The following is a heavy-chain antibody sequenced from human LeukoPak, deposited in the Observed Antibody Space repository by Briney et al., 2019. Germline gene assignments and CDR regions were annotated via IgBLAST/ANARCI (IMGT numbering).Heavy chain of an antibody. J-gene: IGHJ3*02. CDR2: IWYDGSNK. Sequence: GGSLRLSCAASGFTFSSYGMHWVRQAPGKGVEWVAVIWYDGSNKYYADSVKGRFTISRDNSKNTLYLQMNSLRAEDTAVYYCAKLIVGPATGSDAFDIWGKGTMVTVSS. CDR1: GFTFSSYG. CDR3: AKLIVGPATGSDAFDI. V-gene: IGHV3-33*06. D-gene: IGHD1-26*01.